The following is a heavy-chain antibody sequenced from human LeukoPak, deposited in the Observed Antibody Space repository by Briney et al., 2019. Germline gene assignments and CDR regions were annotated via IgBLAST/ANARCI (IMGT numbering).Heavy chain of an antibody. CDR3: AKSLIVVVPAARPLDAFDI. D-gene: IGHD2-2*01. J-gene: IGHJ3*02. CDR1: GFTFSSYS. CDR2: ISGSGGST. Sequence: PGGSLRLSCAASGFTFSSYSMNWVRQAPGKGLEWVSAISGSGGSTYYADSVKGRFTISRDNSKNTLYLQMNSLRAEDTAVYYCAKSLIVVVPAARPLDAFDIWGQGTMVTVSS. V-gene: IGHV3-23*01.